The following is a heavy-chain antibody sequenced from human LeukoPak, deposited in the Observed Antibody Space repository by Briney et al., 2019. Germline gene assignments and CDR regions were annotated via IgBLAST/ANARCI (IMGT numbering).Heavy chain of an antibody. D-gene: IGHD1-26*01. CDR2: FYHSGSR. CDR1: GGSISSGDYY. V-gene: IGHV4-30-2*01. Sequence: KTSETLSLTCAVSGGSISSGDYYWSWIRQPPGKGLEWIGYFYHSGSRYYNPSLKSRVTISVDRSKNQFSLKVNSVTAADTAVYYCTRGGVGGTMDYWGQGTLVTVSS. J-gene: IGHJ4*02. CDR3: TRGGVGGTMDY.